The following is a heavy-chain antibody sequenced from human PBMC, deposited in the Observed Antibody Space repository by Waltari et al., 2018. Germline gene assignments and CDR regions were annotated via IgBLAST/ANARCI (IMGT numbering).Heavy chain of an antibody. J-gene: IGHJ4*02. D-gene: IGHD4-17*01. CDR1: GGTFSSYA. CDR2: ITPICGTA. Sequence: QVQLVQSGAEVKKPGSSVKVSCKASGGTFSSYAISWVRPAPGQGLEWMGRITPICGTANYAKKVQGRVTITADKSTSTAYMELSSLRSEDTAVYYCARLRGDYGDYEAAEGWGQGTLVTVSS. V-gene: IGHV1-69*13. CDR3: ARLRGDYGDYEAAEG.